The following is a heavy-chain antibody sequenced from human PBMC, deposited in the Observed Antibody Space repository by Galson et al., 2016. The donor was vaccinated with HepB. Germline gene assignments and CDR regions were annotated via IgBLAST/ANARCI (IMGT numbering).Heavy chain of an antibody. Sequence: SVKVSCKASGYNFRIFGITWVRQAPGQGLEWMGWIGAHNDRTNYAPKFQGRVTMTTDTSTSAAYVALRSLKSDDTAVYYCARAGAAVTTHFDLWGQGTPVAVSS. CDR1: GYNFRIFG. J-gene: IGHJ5*02. D-gene: IGHD4-17*01. CDR2: IGAHNDRT. V-gene: IGHV1-18*01. CDR3: ARAGAAVTTHFDL.